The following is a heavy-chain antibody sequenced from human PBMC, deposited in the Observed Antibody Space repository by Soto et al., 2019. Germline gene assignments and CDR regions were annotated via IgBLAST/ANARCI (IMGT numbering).Heavy chain of an antibody. Sequence: QVQLVQSGAEVKKPGSSVKVSCKASGGTFSSYAISWVRQSPGQGLDWMGGIIPIFGTANYAHKFQGRVTITADESTSTAYMELSSLRSEDTVVYYCARDRYSYGHTYFVYWGQGTLVTVSS. D-gene: IGHD5-18*01. V-gene: IGHV1-69*01. CDR1: GGTFSSYA. J-gene: IGHJ4*02. CDR3: ARDRYSYGHTYFVY. CDR2: IIPIFGTA.